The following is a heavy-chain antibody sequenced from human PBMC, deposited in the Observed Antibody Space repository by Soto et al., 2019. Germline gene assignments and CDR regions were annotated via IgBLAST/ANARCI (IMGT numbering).Heavy chain of an antibody. CDR2: ISSTTNYI. Sequence: GGSLSLSCAASGFIFTRYSMNWVRQAPGKGLEWVSSISSTTNYIYYADSMKGRFTVSRDNAKNSVYLEMNSLSAEDTAVYYCARESEDLTSNFDYWGQGTLVTVSS. CDR3: ARESEDLTSNFDY. CDR1: GFIFTRYS. J-gene: IGHJ4*02. V-gene: IGHV3-21*01.